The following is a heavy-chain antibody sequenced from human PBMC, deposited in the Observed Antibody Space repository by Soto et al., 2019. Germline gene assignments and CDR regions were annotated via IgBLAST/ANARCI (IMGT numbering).Heavy chain of an antibody. V-gene: IGHV4-59*01. Sequence: SETLSLTCTVSGGSISSYYWSWIRQPPGKGLEWIGYIYYSGSTNYNPSLKSRVTISVDTSKNQFSLKLSSVTAADTAVYYCARTTPEYGSGSYYTYLFDYWGQGTLVTVSS. CDR1: GGSISSYY. J-gene: IGHJ4*02. CDR3: ARTTPEYGSGSYYTYLFDY. D-gene: IGHD3-10*01. CDR2: IYYSGST.